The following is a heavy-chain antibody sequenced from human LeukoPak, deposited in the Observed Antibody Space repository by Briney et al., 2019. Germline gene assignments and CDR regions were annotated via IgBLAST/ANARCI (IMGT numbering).Heavy chain of an antibody. CDR1: GITVTGNH. J-gene: IGHJ4*02. D-gene: IGHD5-18*01. Sequence: PGGSLRLSCAASGITVTGNHMSWVRQAPGKELEWVSVIYSGGSTYYADSVKGRFTISRDNSKNTLYLQMDSLRTEDTAVYFCAKLYNYGYINWGQGTLVTVSS. CDR3: AKLYNYGYIN. V-gene: IGHV3-66*01. CDR2: IYSGGST.